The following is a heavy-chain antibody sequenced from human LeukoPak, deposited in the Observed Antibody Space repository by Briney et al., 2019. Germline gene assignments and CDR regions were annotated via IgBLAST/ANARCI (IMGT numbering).Heavy chain of an antibody. V-gene: IGHV3-7*05. CDR2: IKEDGSDK. CDR1: GFTFSNYW. J-gene: IGHJ3*02. Sequence: NPGGSLRLSCAASGFTFSNYWMSWVRQAPGKGLEWVANIKEDGSDKNYVDSLRGRFTISRDNAKNSLFLQMNSLRADDTAVYYCVRDQGAFDMWGHGTMVTVSS. CDR3: VRDQGAFDM.